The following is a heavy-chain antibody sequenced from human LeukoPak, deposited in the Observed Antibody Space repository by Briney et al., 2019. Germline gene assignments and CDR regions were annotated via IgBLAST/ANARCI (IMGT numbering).Heavy chain of an antibody. CDR3: ARVGYWSGGSCYRRGSYFDY. V-gene: IGHV3-74*01. CDR2: IKSDGSST. Sequence: GGSLTLPCTLSGFTFSSYWMHWVRHAPGKGLVWVSHIKSDGSSTSYADSVKGRFTISRDNAKNTLYLQMNSLRAKDTAVYYCARVGYWSGGSCYRRGSYFDYWGQRTLVTVSS. CDR1: GFTFSSYW. D-gene: IGHD2-15*01. J-gene: IGHJ4*02.